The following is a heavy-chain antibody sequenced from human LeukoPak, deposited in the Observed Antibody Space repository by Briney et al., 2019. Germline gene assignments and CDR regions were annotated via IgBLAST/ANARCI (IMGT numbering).Heavy chain of an antibody. CDR2: ISNSGSSM. Sequence: GVSLRLSCAASGFIFSDYYMSWIRQAPGKGLEWVSYISNSGSSMFYADSVKGRFTISRDNAKNSLFLQMNSLRVEDTAVYQCARARGSYAFDIWGQGTMVTVSS. V-gene: IGHV3-11*04. CDR3: ARARGSYAFDI. CDR1: GFIFSDYY. D-gene: IGHD3-10*01. J-gene: IGHJ3*02.